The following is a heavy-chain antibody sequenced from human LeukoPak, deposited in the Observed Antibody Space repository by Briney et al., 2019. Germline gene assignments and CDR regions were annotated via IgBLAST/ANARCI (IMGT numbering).Heavy chain of an antibody. CDR2: IRYDGSNK. D-gene: IGHD3-22*01. CDR1: GFTFRSYG. V-gene: IGHV3-30*02. CDR3: AKDGGEYYDSSGYSFDY. Sequence: PGGSLRLSCAASGFTFRSYGMHWVRQAPGKGLEWVAFIRYDGSNKYYADSVKGRFTISRDNSKNTLYLQMNSLRAEDTAVYYCAKDGGEYYDSSGYSFDYWGQGTLVTVSS. J-gene: IGHJ4*02.